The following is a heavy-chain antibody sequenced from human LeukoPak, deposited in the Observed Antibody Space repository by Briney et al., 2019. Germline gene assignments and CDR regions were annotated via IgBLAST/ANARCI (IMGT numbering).Heavy chain of an antibody. V-gene: IGHV1-69*13. CDR3: ASASESQYYYYYMDV. Sequence: GASVKVSCKASGGTFSSYAISWVRQAPGQGLEWMGGIIPIFGTANYAQKFQGRVTITADESTSTAYMELSSLRSEDTAVYYCASASESQYYYYYMDVWGKGTTVTVSS. CDR2: IIPIFGTA. CDR1: GGTFSSYA. D-gene: IGHD3-16*01. J-gene: IGHJ6*03.